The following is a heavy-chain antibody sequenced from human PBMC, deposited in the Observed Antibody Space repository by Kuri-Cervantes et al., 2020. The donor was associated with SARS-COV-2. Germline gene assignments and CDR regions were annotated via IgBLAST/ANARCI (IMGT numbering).Heavy chain of an antibody. CDR3: ARSYYDYIWGSYRPEALDY. CDR2: ISYDGSNK. D-gene: IGHD3-16*02. Sequence: GGSLRLSCVASGFTFSSYAMHWVRQAPGKGLEWVAVISYDGSNKYYADSVKGRFTISRDNSKNTLYLQMNSLRAEDTAVYYCARSYYDYIWGSYRPEALDYWGQGTLVTVSS. CDR1: GFTFSSYA. V-gene: IGHV3-30-3*01. J-gene: IGHJ4*02.